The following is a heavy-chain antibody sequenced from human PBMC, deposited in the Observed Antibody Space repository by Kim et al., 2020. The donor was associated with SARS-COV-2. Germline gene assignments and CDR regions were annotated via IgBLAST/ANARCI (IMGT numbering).Heavy chain of an antibody. CDR1: GGTFSSYA. CDR2: IIPIFGTA. Sequence: SVKVSCKASGGTFSSYAISWVRQAPGQGLEWMGGIIPIFGTANYAQKFQGRVTITADESTSTAYMELSSLRSEDTAVYYCARGHGSYGPRDYYYYYGMDVWGQGTTVTVSS. V-gene: IGHV1-69*13. D-gene: IGHD1-26*01. CDR3: ARGHGSYGPRDYYYYYGMDV. J-gene: IGHJ6*02.